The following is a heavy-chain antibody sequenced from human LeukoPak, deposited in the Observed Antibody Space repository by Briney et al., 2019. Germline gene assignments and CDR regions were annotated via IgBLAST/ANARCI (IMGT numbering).Heavy chain of an antibody. CDR1: GFTFGDYA. V-gene: IGHV3-49*03. Sequence: GRSLRLSCTASGFTFGDYAMSWFRQAPGKGLESVGFIRSKVYGGTTEYAASVKGRFTISRDDSKSIAYLQMNSLKSEDTAVYYCVRYSGDADYWGQGTLVTVSS. CDR3: VRYSGDADY. J-gene: IGHJ4*02. D-gene: IGHD5-12*01. CDR2: IRSKVYGGTT.